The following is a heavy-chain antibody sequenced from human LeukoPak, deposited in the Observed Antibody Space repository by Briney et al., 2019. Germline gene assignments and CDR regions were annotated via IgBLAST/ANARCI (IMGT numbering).Heavy chain of an antibody. CDR1: GYSISSGYY. V-gene: IGHV4-38-2*02. CDR2: IYHSGRT. J-gene: IGHJ4*02. D-gene: IGHD3-9*01. CDR3: ARGSRPVYNLLTGKRYFDY. Sequence: SETLSLTCTVSGYSISSGYYWGWIRQPPGKGLEWIGSIYHSGRTYYNPSLKSRVTISVDTSKNQFSLKLSSVTAADTAVYYCARGSRPVYNLLTGKRYFDYWGQGTLLTVSS.